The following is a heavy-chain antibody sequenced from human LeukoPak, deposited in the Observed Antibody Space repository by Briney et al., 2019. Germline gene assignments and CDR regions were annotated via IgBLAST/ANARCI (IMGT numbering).Heavy chain of an antibody. CDR3: ARVNSCSSTSCYAIKFDP. CDR1: GGTFSSYA. Sequence: SVKVSCKASGGTFSSYAISWVRQAPGQGLEWMGRIIPIFGTANYAQKFQGRVTMTTDTSTSTAYMELRSLRSDDTAVYYCARVNSCSSTSCYAIKFDPWGQGTLVTVSS. D-gene: IGHD2-2*01. J-gene: IGHJ5*02. CDR2: IIPIFGTA. V-gene: IGHV1-69*05.